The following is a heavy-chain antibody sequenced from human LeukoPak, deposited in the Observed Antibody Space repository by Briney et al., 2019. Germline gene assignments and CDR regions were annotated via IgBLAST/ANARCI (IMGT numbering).Heavy chain of an antibody. CDR1: GFSFSRSS. Sequence: PGGSLRLSCAASGFSFSRSSMSWVRQAPGKGLEWVSTISGSIGRTYYAGSVKGRFTVSRDNSKNTLYLQMNSLRAEDTALYYCAKDKEATTGTTPFFDCWGQGTLVTVSS. J-gene: IGHJ4*02. CDR2: ISGSIGRT. CDR3: AKDKEATTGTTPFFDC. D-gene: IGHD1-7*01. V-gene: IGHV3-23*01.